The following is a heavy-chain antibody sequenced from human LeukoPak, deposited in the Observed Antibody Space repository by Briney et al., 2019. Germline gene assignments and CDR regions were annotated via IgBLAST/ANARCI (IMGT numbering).Heavy chain of an antibody. CDR3: ASSYGDSSGPFDY. V-gene: IGHV1-18*01. CDR1: GYTFTSYG. D-gene: IGHD3-22*01. CDR2: ISAYNGNT. J-gene: IGHJ4*02. Sequence: GASVKVSCKASGYTFTSYGISWVRQAPGQGLEWMGWISAYNGNTNYAQTLQGRVTIATDTSTRAASMELRSLRSDDTAVYYWASSYGDSSGPFDYWGQGTLVTVSS.